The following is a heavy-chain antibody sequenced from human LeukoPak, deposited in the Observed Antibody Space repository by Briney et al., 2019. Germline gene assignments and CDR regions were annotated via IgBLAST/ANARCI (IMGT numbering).Heavy chain of an antibody. D-gene: IGHD2-21*01. CDR3: VKDPRDTYGTNWFVS. Sequence: AGGSLRLSCVASGFSFGNYAMSWVRQAPGKGLQWVSQISGSGCATWYAGFVRDRFTISRDNSKKTLYLQMSGLRVEDTAMYYCVKDPRDTYGTNWFVSWGQGTLLIVSS. V-gene: IGHV3-23*01. CDR2: ISGSGCAT. J-gene: IGHJ5*01. CDR1: GFSFGNYA.